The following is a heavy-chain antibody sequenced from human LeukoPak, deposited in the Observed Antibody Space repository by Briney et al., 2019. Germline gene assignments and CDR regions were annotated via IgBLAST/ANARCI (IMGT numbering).Heavy chain of an antibody. V-gene: IGHV4-59*01. D-gene: IGHD3-9*01. CDR2: IYYSGST. J-gene: IGHJ5*02. Sequence: PSETLSLTCTVSGGSISSYYWSWIRQPPGKGLEWIGYIYYSGSTNYNPSLKSRVTISVDTSKNQFSLKLSSVTAADTAVYYCARTRYFYGTNWFDPWGQGTLVTVSS. CDR1: GGSISSYY. CDR3: ARTRYFYGTNWFDP.